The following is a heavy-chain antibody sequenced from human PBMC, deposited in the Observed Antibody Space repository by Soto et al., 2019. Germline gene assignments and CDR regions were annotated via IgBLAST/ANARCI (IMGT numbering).Heavy chain of an antibody. Sequence: PGGSLRLSCAASGFTFSSYGMHWVRQAPGKGLEWVAVIWYDGSNKYYADSVKGRLTISRDNSKNTLYLQMNSLRAEDTAVYYCARVPTVTDAFDIWGQGTMVTVSS. CDR3: ARVPTVTDAFDI. CDR1: GFTFSSYG. CDR2: IWYDGSNK. D-gene: IGHD4-4*01. J-gene: IGHJ3*02. V-gene: IGHV3-33*01.